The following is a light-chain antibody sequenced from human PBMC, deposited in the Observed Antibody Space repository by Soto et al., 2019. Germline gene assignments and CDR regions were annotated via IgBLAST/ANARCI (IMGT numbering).Light chain of an antibody. CDR3: QQRSTWPLT. CDR1: QSVGSF. CDR2: DAS. V-gene: IGKV3-11*01. Sequence: EIVLTQSPATLSLSPGERATLSCRASQSVGSFLAWYQQRPGRAPRLLIYDASNRATGIPARFSGSGSGADFTLTISSLEPEDFAVYSCQQRSTWPLTFGGGTKVEIK. J-gene: IGKJ4*01.